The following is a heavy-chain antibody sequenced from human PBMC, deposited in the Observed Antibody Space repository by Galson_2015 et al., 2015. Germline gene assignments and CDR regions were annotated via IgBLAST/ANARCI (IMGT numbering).Heavy chain of an antibody. D-gene: IGHD2-2*01. V-gene: IGHV3-11*01. CDR3: ARWNIVVVPAATRTYGMDV. CDR2: ISSSGSTI. CDR1: GFTFSGYY. J-gene: IGHJ6*02. Sequence: SLRLSCAASGFTFSGYYMSWIRQAPGKGLEWVSYISSSGSTIYYADSVKGRFTISRDNAKNSLYLQMNSLRAEDTAVYYCARWNIVVVPAATRTYGMDVWGQGTTVTVSS.